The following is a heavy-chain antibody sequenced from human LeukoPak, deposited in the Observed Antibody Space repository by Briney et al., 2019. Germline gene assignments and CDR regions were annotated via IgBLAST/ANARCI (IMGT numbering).Heavy chain of an antibody. CDR3: ARILVPDWFDP. J-gene: IGHJ5*02. CDR1: GGSISSSSYY. Sequence: SETLSLTCTVSGGSISSSSYYWGWIRQPPGKGLEWIGGIYYSGSTYYNPSLKSRVTISVDTSKNQFSLKLSSVTAADTAVYYCARILVPDWFDPWGQGTLVTVSS. CDR2: IYYSGST. D-gene: IGHD3-3*01. V-gene: IGHV4-39*01.